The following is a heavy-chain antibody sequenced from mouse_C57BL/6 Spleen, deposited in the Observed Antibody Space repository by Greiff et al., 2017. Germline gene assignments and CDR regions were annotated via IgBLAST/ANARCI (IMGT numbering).Heavy chain of an antibody. CDR3: ARWGSSGWFAY. Sequence: EVQLVESGGGLVQPGGSLKLSCAASGFTFSDYYMYWVRQTPEKRLEWVAYLSNGGGSTYYPDTVKGRFTISRDNAKNTLYLQMSRLKSEDTAMYYCARWGSSGWFAYWGQGTLVTVSA. CDR2: LSNGGGST. V-gene: IGHV5-12*01. CDR1: GFTFSDYY. J-gene: IGHJ3*01.